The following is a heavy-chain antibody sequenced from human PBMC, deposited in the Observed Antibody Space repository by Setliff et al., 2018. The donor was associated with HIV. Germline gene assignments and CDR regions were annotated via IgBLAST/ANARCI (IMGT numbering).Heavy chain of an antibody. CDR2: IKSDGSIT. D-gene: IGHD3-22*01. J-gene: IGHJ6*03. CDR1: GFTFSSYW. CDR3: ARVRTHYYDSSGYWGMDV. V-gene: IGHV3-74*01. Sequence: GGSLRLSCAASGFTFSSYWMQWVRQAPGKGLVWVSRIKSDGSITNYADSVKGRFTISRDDAKNTVYLQMNSLRADDTAVYYCARVRTHYYDSSGYWGMDVWGKGTTVTVSS.